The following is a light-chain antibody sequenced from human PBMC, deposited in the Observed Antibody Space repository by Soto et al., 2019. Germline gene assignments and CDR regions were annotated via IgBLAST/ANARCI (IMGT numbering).Light chain of an antibody. CDR2: GAS. J-gene: IGKJ1*01. CDR1: QTITSSY. CDR3: LRYGSSPTWT. Sequence: EIVLTQSPGTLSLSPGERATLSCRASQTITSSYLAWFQQKPGQAPRILIYGASSRATGIPDRFSGSGSATDFTLTISRLEPEDFAVYYCLRYGSSPTWTFGQGTKVDIK. V-gene: IGKV3-20*01.